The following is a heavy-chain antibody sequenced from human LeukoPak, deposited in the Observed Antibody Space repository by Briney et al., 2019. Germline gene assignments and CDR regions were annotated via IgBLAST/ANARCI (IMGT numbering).Heavy chain of an antibody. V-gene: IGHV3-11*01. CDR3: ASLNSYGPVRFDY. J-gene: IGHJ4*02. CDR2: ISSSGSTI. D-gene: IGHD5-18*01. CDR1: GFTFSDYY. Sequence: GGSLRLSCAASGFTFSDYYMSWIRQAPGKGLEWVSYISSSGSTIYYADSVKGRFTISRDNAKNSLYLQMNSLRAEDTAVYYCASLNSYGPVRFDYWGQGTLVTVSS.